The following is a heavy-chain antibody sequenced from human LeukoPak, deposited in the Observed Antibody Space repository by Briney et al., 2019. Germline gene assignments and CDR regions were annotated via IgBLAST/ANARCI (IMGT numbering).Heavy chain of an antibody. V-gene: IGHV3-48*03. Sequence: GGSLRLSCAASGFTFSSYEMSWVRQAPGKGLEWVSYITNSGETMYYADSVKGRFTISRDNAKNTLYLQMNSLRIEDTAVYHCAESPWYGYWGQGTLVTVSS. CDR2: ITNSGETM. D-gene: IGHD6-13*01. J-gene: IGHJ4*02. CDR3: AESPWYGY. CDR1: GFTFSSYE.